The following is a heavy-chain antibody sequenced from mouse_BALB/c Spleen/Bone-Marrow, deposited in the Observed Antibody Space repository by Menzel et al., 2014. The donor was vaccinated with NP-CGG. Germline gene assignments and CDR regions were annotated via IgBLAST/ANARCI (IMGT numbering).Heavy chain of an antibody. CDR1: GFTFTDYY. J-gene: IGHJ1*01. CDR3: ARGFTTAIHWYFDV. D-gene: IGHD1-2*01. V-gene: IGHV7-3*02. Sequence: EVQVVESGGGLVQPGGSLRLSCATSGFTFTDYYMSWVRQPPGKALEWLGFIRNKANGYTTEYSASVKGRFTISRDNSQRILCLQMNNLRAEESATYYCARGFTTAIHWYFDVWGAGTTVTVSS. CDR2: IRNKANGYTT.